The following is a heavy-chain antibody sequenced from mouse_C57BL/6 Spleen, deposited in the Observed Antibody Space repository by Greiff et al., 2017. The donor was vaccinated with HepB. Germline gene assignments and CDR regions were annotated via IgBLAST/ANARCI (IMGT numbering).Heavy chain of an antibody. Sequence: VQLQQPGTELVKPGASVKLSCKASGYTFTSYWMHWVKQRPGQGLEWIGNINPSNGGTNYNEKFKSKATLTVDKSSSTAYMQLSSLTSEDSAVYYCARGGIITTVVEYFDVWGTGTTVTVSS. V-gene: IGHV1-53*01. D-gene: IGHD1-1*01. CDR2: INPSNGGT. CDR1: GYTFTSYW. J-gene: IGHJ1*03. CDR3: ARGGIITTVVEYFDV.